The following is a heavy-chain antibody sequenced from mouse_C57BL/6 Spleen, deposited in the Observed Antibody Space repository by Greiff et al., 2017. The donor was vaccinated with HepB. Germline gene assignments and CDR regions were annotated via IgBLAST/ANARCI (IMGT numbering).Heavy chain of an antibody. V-gene: IGHV1-54*01. J-gene: IGHJ4*01. D-gene: IGHD1-1*01. Sequence: VQLQQSGAELVRPGTSVKLSCKASGYAFTNYLIEWVKQRPGQGLEWIGVINPGSGGTNYNEKFKGKATLTADKSSSTAYMQLSSLTSEDSAVYCCTKSDYFGSDPRVMDYWGQGTSVTVSS. CDR3: TKSDYFGSDPRVMDY. CDR1: GYAFTNYL. CDR2: INPGSGGT.